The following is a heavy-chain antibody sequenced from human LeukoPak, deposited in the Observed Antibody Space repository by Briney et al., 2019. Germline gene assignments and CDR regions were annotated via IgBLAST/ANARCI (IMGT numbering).Heavy chain of an antibody. D-gene: IGHD3-9*01. J-gene: IGHJ4*02. V-gene: IGHV2-5*02. Sequence: SGPTLVKPTQTLTLTCTFSGFSLSTSGVGVGWIRQPPGKALEWLALIYWDHDKRYSPSLKSRLTITKDTSKNQVVLTMTNMDPVDTATYYCAHGSTDYDILTGYPPGWVYWGQGTLVTVSS. CDR1: GFSLSTSGVG. CDR3: AHGSTDYDILTGYPPGWVY. CDR2: IYWDHDK.